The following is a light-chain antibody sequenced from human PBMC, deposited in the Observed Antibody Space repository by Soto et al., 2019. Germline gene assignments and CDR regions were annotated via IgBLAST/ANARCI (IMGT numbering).Light chain of an antibody. CDR2: EVS. J-gene: IGLJ1*01. CDR3: SSYTTSSRYV. V-gene: IGLV2-14*01. Sequence: QSALAQPASVSGSPGQSITISCTGASSDVGGYNYVSWYQQHPGKAPKLMIYEVSNRPSGVSNRLSGSTSGNTASLTISGLQAEDEADYYCSSYTTSSRYVFGTGTKVTVL. CDR1: SSDVGGYNY.